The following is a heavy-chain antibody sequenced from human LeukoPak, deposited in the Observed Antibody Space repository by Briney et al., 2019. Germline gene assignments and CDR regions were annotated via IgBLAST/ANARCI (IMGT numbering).Heavy chain of an antibody. CDR3: AKVDRYDYLWGSYIDY. CDR1: GFTFSSYA. J-gene: IGHJ4*02. CDR2: ISGSGGST. V-gene: IGHV3-23*01. D-gene: IGHD3-16*01. Sequence: GGSLRLSRAASGFTFSSYAMSWVRQAPGKGLEWVSAISGSGGSTYYADSVKGRFTISRDNSKNTLYLQMNSLRAEDTAVYYCAKVDRYDYLWGSYIDYWGQGTLVTVSS.